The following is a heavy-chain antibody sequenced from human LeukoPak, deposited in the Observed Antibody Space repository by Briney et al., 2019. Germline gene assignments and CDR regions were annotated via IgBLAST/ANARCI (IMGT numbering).Heavy chain of an antibody. CDR3: AKMVREFYTISYYFDY. D-gene: IGHD2-8*01. CDR1: GFTFSNYE. J-gene: IGHJ4*02. CDR2: ISGSGSSI. Sequence: GGSLRLSCAGSGFTFSNYEMNWVRQAPGKGLEWVSYISGSGSSIYYADSVKGRFTISRDNSKNTLYLQMNSPRADDTAVYYCAKMVREFYTISYYFDYWGQGTLVTVSS. V-gene: IGHV3-48*03.